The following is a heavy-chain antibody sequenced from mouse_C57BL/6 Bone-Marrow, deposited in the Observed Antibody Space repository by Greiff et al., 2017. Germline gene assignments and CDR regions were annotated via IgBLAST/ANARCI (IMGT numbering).Heavy chain of an antibody. CDR1: GFTFSDYG. Sequence: EVQLVESGGGLVKPGGSLKLSCAASGFTFSDYGMHWVRQAPEKGLEWVAYFSSGSSTIYYADTVKGRFTISRDNANNTLFLQMTSLRSEYTARSYCARRWLLRIYYAMDYWGQGTTVTVSA. J-gene: IGHJ4*01. CDR3: ARRWLLRIYYAMDY. D-gene: IGHD2-3*01. V-gene: IGHV5-17*01. CDR2: FSSGSSTI.